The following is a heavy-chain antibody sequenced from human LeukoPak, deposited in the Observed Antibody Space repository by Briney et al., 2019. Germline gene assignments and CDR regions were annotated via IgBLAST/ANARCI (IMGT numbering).Heavy chain of an antibody. V-gene: IGHV3-23*01. D-gene: IGHD3-16*01. Sequence: GGSLRLSCAVSGLTFNNYAMSWVRQAPGKGLEWVSAISKSGDHTYYAASAKGRITIYRDNSKNTQYLQMNSLRAEDTAVYYCASGGHLDYWGQGALVTVAS. CDR3: ASGGHLDY. CDR1: GLTFNNYA. CDR2: ISKSGDHT. J-gene: IGHJ4*02.